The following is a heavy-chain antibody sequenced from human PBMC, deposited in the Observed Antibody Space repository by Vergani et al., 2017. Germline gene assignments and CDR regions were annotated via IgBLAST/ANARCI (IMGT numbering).Heavy chain of an antibody. CDR1: GYTFTSYA. D-gene: IGHD3-10*01. CDR3: ARSTMVRGRPVDV. V-gene: IGHV1-3*01. J-gene: IGHJ6*04. CDR2: INAGKGNT. Sequence: QVQLVQSGAEVKKPGASVKVSCKASGYTFTSYAMHWVRQAPGQRLEWMGWINAGKGNTKYSQKFQGRVTINRDTSASTAYMELSSLGSEDTAVYYCARSTMVRGRPVDVWGKGTTVTVSS.